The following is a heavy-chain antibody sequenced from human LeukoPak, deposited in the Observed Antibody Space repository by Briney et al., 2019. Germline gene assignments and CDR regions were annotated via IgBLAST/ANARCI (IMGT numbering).Heavy chain of an antibody. CDR1: GYTFTNYG. V-gene: IGHV1-18*01. CDR3: TRTVLDCKNGVCYDY. Sequence: ASVKVSCKTSGYTFTNYGISWVRQAPGQGPEWMGWISPYNGNTIYAQKLRGRVTVTTDTSTSTAYMELRSLRSDDTAVYYCTRTVLDCKNGVCYDYWGQGTLVTVSS. CDR2: ISPYNGNT. J-gene: IGHJ4*02. D-gene: IGHD2-8*01.